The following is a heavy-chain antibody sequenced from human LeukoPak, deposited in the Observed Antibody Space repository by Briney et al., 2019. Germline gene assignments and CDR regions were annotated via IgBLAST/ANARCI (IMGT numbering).Heavy chain of an antibody. J-gene: IGHJ3*02. CDR2: ISGSGGST. CDR3: AKDMGGKSFAFDI. V-gene: IGHV3-23*01. D-gene: IGHD1-1*01. CDR1: GFTFSSYG. Sequence: PGGTLRLSCAASGFTFSSYGMSWVRQAPGKGLEWVSAISGSGGSTYYADSVKGRFIISRDNSKNTLYLQMNSLRAEDTAVYYCAKDMGGKSFAFDIWGQGTMVTVSS.